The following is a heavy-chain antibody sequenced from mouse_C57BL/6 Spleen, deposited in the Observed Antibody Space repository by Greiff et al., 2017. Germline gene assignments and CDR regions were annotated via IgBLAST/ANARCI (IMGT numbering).Heavy chain of an antibody. D-gene: IGHD4-1*01. J-gene: IGHJ2*01. V-gene: IGHV1-61*01. CDR2: IYPSDSET. CDR3: ARRDWDRDYFDY. CDR1: GYTFTSYW. Sequence: VQLQQSGAELVRPGSSVKLSCKASGYTFTSYWMDWVKQRPGQGLEWIGNIYPSDSETHYNQKFKDKATLTVDKSSSTAYMQLSSLTSEDSAVYYCARRDWDRDYFDYWGQGTTLTVSS.